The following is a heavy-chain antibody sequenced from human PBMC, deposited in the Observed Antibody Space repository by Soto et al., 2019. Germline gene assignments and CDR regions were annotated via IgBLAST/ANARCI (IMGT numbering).Heavy chain of an antibody. V-gene: IGHV1-69*05. CDR3: ARHVPAAGYYYGMDV. CDR1: GGTFSSYA. D-gene: IGHD2-2*01. Sequence: QVQLVQSGAEVKKPGSSVKVSCKASGGTFSSYAISWVRQAPGQGLEWMGGIIPIFGTANYAQKFQGRVTXPXAXSXXTAYMELSGLRSEDTAVYYCARHVPAAGYYYGMDVWGQGTTVTVSS. CDR2: IIPIFGTA. J-gene: IGHJ6*02.